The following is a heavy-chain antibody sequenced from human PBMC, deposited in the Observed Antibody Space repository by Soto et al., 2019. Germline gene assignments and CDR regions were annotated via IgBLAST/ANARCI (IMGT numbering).Heavy chain of an antibody. CDR2: IYYSGST. CDR1: GGSISSGDYY. J-gene: IGHJ4*02. CDR3: ASRKSSPYFDY. V-gene: IGHV4-30-4*01. Sequence: TSETLSLTCTVSGGSISSGDYYWSWIRQPPGKGLEWIGNIYYSGSTYYNPSLKSRVTISIDTSKNQFSLKLSSVTAADTAVYYCASRKSSPYFDYWGQGTQVTSPQ. D-gene: IGHD3-10*01.